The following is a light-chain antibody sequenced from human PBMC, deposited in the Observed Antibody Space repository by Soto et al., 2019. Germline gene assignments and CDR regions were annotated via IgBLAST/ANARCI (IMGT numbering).Light chain of an antibody. CDR2: GNS. V-gene: IGLV1-40*01. J-gene: IGLJ3*02. CDR3: QSYDSSLSGWG. Sequence: QSVLTQPPSVSGAPGQRVTISCTGSSSNIGAGYDVHWYQQLPGKAPKLLIYGNSNRPSGVPDRFSGSKSGTSASLAITGLQAEDEADYYCQSYDSSLSGWGFGGGTKVTVL. CDR1: SSNIGAGYD.